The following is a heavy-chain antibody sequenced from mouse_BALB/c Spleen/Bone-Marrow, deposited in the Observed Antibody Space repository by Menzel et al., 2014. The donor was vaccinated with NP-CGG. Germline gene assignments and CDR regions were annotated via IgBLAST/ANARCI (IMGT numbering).Heavy chain of an antibody. CDR2: ISTYYGDA. J-gene: IGHJ2*01. CDR1: GYTFTDYA. CDR3: ARDLDY. Sequence: QVHVKQSGAELVRPGVSGKISCKSSGYTFTDYAVHWVKQSHAKSLEWIGVISTYYGDATYNQKFKGKATMTVDKSSSTAYMELARLTSEDSAIYYCARDLDYWGQGTTLTVSS. V-gene: IGHV1S137*01.